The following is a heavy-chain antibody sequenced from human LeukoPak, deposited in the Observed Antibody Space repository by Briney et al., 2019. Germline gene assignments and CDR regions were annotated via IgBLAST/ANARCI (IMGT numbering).Heavy chain of an antibody. CDR1: GFTFTSYT. CDR3: ARVAGYCSSTSNCYSDY. J-gene: IGHJ4*02. Sequence: GGSLRLSCAAPGFTFTSYTMNWVRQAPGKGLEWVSSISSTSSYIYYTDSVKGRFTISRDNAKNSLYLQMNSLRAEDTAVYYCARVAGYCSSTSNCYSDYWGQGTLVTVSS. D-gene: IGHD2-2*01. V-gene: IGHV3-21*01. CDR2: ISSTSSYI.